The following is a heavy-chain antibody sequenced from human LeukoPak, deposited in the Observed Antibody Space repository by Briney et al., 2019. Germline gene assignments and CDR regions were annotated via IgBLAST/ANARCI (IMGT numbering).Heavy chain of an antibody. D-gene: IGHD3-10*01. CDR1: GYSISSGYY. V-gene: IGHV4-38-2*02. J-gene: IGHJ4*02. CDR2: IYHSGST. CDR3: ARDRSTMVRGVINY. Sequence: PSETLSLTCTVSGYSISSGYYWGWIRQPPGKGLEWIGSIYHSGSTYYNPSLKSRVTISVDTSKNQFSLKLSSVTAADTAVYYCARDRSTMVRGVINYWGQGTLVTVSS.